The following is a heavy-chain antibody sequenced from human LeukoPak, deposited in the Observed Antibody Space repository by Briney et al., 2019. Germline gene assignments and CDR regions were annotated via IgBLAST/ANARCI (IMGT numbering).Heavy chain of an antibody. V-gene: IGHV3-23*01. CDR1: GFTFSSHW. CDR3: AKDYVATSYWYFDL. Sequence: GESLRLSCVASGFTFSSHWMSWFRQAPGKGLEWVSAISGSGGSTYYADSVKGRFTISRDNSKNTLYLQMNSLRAEDTAVYYCAKDYVATSYWYFDLWGRGTLVTVSS. CDR2: ISGSGGST. J-gene: IGHJ2*01. D-gene: IGHD5-12*01.